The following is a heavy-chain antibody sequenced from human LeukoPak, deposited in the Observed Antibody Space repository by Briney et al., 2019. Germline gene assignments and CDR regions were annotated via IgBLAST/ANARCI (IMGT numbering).Heavy chain of an antibody. D-gene: IGHD6-13*01. CDR1: GHTLTELS. V-gene: IGHV1-24*01. Sequence: GASVKVSCKVSGHTLTELSMHWVRQAPGKGLEWMGGFDPEDGETIYAQKFQGRVTMTEDTSTDTAYMELSSLRSEDTAVYYCATETGLSSSSWYGVDYWGQGTLVTVSS. CDR2: FDPEDGET. CDR3: ATETGLSSSSWYGVDY. J-gene: IGHJ4*02.